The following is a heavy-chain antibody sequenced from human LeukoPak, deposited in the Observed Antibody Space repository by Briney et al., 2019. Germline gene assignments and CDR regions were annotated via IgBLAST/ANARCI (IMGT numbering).Heavy chain of an antibody. V-gene: IGHV3-30*02. CDR1: GFTFSSYG. D-gene: IGHD2-2*02. Sequence: GGSLRLSCAASGFTFSSYGMHWVRQAPGKGLEWVAFIRYDGSYKYYADSVKGRLTISRDNSKNTLYLQMNSLRAEHTAVYDCAKDFIEFEVLPAAINSQHWGQGTLATVSS. J-gene: IGHJ1*01. CDR3: AKDFIEFEVLPAAINSQH. CDR2: IRYDGSYK.